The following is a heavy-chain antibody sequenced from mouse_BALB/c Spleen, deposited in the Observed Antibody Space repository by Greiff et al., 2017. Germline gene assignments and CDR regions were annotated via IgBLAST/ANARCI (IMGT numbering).Heavy chain of an antibody. J-gene: IGHJ2*01. V-gene: IGHV5-6-4*01. D-gene: IGHD1-1*01. CDR1: GFTFSSYT. CDR2: ISSGGSYT. CDR3: TRGLLLPRYFDY. Sequence: EVQVVESGGGLVKPGGSLKLSCAASGFTFSSYTMSWVRQTPEKRLEWVATISSGGSYTYYPDSVKGRFTIARDNAKNTLYLQMSSLKSEDTAMYYCTRGLLLPRYFDYWGQGTTLTVS.